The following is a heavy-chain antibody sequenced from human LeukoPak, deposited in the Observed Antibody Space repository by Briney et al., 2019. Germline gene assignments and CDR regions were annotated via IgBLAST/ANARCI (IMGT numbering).Heavy chain of an antibody. CDR1: GFSFSSSW. CDR3: TRGQMPEGLFY. CDR2: MNSDGSIT. V-gene: IGHV3-74*01. Sequence: GGSLRLSCAASGFSFSSSWMHWVRQAPGKGLVWVSRMNSDGSITTYADSVKGRFTISRDNAKNTLYLQMNSLRAEDTAVYYCTRGQMPEGLFYWGQGSLVTVSS. J-gene: IGHJ4*02. D-gene: IGHD2-2*01.